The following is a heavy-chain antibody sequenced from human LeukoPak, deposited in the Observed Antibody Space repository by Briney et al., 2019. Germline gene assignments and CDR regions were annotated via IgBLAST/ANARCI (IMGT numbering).Heavy chain of an antibody. CDR2: IYYSGST. D-gene: IGHD2-2*01. V-gene: IGHV4-39*07. Sequence: SETLSLTCTVSGGSISSSSYYWGWIRQPPGKGLEWIGSIYYSGSTYYNPSLKSRVTISVDKSKNQFSLKLSSVTAADTAVYYCARDMPGHADYWGQGTLVTVSS. CDR3: ARDMPGHADY. J-gene: IGHJ4*02. CDR1: GGSISSSSYY.